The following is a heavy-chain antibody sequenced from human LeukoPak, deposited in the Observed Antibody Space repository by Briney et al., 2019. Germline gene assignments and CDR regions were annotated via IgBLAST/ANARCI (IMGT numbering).Heavy chain of an antibody. V-gene: IGHV4-39*01. CDR2: IYYSGST. CDR3: WSSSGEVFDY. J-gene: IGHJ4*02. CDR1: GGSISSSSYY. D-gene: IGHD6-25*01. Sequence: PSETLSLTCTVSGGSISSSSYYWGWIRQPPGKGLEWIGSIYYSGSTYYNPSLKSRVTISVDTSKIQFSLKLSSVTAADTAVYYCWSSSGEVFDYWGQGTLVTVSS.